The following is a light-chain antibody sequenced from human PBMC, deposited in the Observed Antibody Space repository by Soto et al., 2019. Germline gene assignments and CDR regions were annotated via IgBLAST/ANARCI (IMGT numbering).Light chain of an antibody. CDR2: VNIDGSH. J-gene: IGLJ2*01. CDR1: SGHRNYA. Sequence: QPVLTQSPSASASLGASVTLTCTLSSGHRNYAIAWHQQQPEKGPRYLMKVNIDGSHNKGDGIPDRFSGSSSGAERYLTISSLQSEDKADYYCQTWGTGIRVFGGGTKLT. V-gene: IGLV4-69*01. CDR3: QTWGTGIRV.